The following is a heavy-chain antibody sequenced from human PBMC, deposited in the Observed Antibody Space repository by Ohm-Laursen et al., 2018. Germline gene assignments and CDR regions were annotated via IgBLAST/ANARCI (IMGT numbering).Heavy chain of an antibody. CDR2: IYYSGST. J-gene: IGHJ4*02. D-gene: IGHD3-16*01. Sequence: SDTLSLTCTVSGGSISGYYWSWIRQPPGKGLEWIGYIYYSGSTTYNPSLKSRITISVDTSKNQFSLKLSSVTAADTAVYYCARSSGGIDYWGQGTLVTVSS. CDR3: ARSSGGIDY. V-gene: IGHV4-59*08. CDR1: GGSISGYY.